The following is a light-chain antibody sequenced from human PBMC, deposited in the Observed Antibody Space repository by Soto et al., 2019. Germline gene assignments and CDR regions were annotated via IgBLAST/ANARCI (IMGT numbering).Light chain of an antibody. Sequence: EIVITQSRATLSVSPGERATLSCRASQSGSIKLAWYQQKPGQAPRLLIYDTSTRATGIPARFSGSGSATEFTLTISSLQSEDFAVYYCQQYNNWPPITFGQGTRLEIK. CDR2: DTS. V-gene: IGKV3-15*01. CDR1: QSGSIK. CDR3: QQYNNWPPIT. J-gene: IGKJ5*01.